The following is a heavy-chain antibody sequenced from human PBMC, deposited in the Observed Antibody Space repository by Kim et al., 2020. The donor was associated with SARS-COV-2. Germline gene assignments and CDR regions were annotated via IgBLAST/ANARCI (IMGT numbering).Heavy chain of an antibody. V-gene: IGHV3-33*06. CDR3: AKDLGYYGSGSYSGLLVY. D-gene: IGHD3-10*01. J-gene: IGHJ4*02. Sequence: KGRFTISRDNSKNTLYLQMNSLRAEDTAVYYCAKDLGYYGSGSYSGLLVYWGQGTLVTVSS.